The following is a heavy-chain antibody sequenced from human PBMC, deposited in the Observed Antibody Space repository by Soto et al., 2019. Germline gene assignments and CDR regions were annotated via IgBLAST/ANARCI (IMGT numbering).Heavy chain of an antibody. V-gene: IGHV3-23*01. CDR2: ISGSGYVT. CDR3: AKDGYGDYVGLDY. D-gene: IGHD4-17*01. J-gene: IGHJ4*02. CDR1: GFIFNNYA. Sequence: GGSLRLSCAASGFIFNNYAMTWVRQAPGKRLEWVSVISGSGYVTYYADSVKGRFTISRDNPKNKLYLQMNSLRAEDSAVYYCAKDGYGDYVGLDYWGQGTLVTVSS.